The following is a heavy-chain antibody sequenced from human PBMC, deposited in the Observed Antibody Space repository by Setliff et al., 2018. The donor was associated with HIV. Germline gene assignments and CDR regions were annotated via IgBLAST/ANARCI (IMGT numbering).Heavy chain of an antibody. Sequence: SETLSLTCIVSGASIRSYYWAWIRQSPGRGLQYLGHLYYSGSTNYNPSLKSRITMSMDTSKNQFSLQLSSVTAADTAVYYCSRIPWVATLWGGAFDLWGHGTMVTVSS. CDR1: GASIRSYY. D-gene: IGHD5-12*01. CDR2: LYYSGST. V-gene: IGHV4-59*01. J-gene: IGHJ3*01. CDR3: SRIPWVATLWGGAFDL.